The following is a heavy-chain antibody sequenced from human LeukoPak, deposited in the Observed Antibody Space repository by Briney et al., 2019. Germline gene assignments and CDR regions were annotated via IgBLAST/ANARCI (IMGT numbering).Heavy chain of an antibody. J-gene: IGHJ4*02. V-gene: IGHV3-23*01. CDR2: FSGNGGTT. D-gene: IGHD2-2*02. CDR3: AKDVGYCASTTCYKPFDH. Sequence: GGSLRLSCAASGFTFSNYAMNWVRQAPGKGLEWVSAFSGNGGTTYYADSVKGRFTISRDNSKNTLYLQMNSLRAEDTAVYYCAKDVGYCASTTCYKPFDHWGQGTLVTVSS. CDR1: GFTFSNYA.